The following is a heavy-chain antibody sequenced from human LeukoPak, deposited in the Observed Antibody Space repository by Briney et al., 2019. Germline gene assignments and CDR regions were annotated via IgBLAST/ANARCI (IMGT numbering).Heavy chain of an antibody. CDR1: GFTFSKYT. J-gene: IGHJ4*02. CDR2: ISGSGAST. Sequence: GGSLRPSCVASGFTFSKYTMSWVRQAPGKGLEWVSGISGSGASTYSADFVKGRFTISRDTSKNTLYLQLNSLRAEDTAVYYCAKGGVSYTYYFDCWGQGTLVTVSS. D-gene: IGHD2-8*01. CDR3: AKGGVSYTYYFDC. V-gene: IGHV3-23*01.